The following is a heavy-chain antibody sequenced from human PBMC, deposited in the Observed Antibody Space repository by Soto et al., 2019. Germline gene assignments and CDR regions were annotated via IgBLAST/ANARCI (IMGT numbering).Heavy chain of an antibody. Sequence: GSLRLSCAASGFTFSSYWMHWVRQAPGKGLVWVSRINSDGSSTSYADSVKGRFTISRDNAKNTLYLQMNSLRAEDTAVYYCARDLFTSYYYYGMDVWGQGTTVTVSS. V-gene: IGHV3-74*01. D-gene: IGHD2-2*01. J-gene: IGHJ6*02. CDR2: INSDGSST. CDR3: ARDLFTSYYYYGMDV. CDR1: GFTFSSYW.